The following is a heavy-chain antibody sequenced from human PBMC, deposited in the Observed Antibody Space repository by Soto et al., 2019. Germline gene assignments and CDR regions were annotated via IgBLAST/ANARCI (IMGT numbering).Heavy chain of an antibody. V-gene: IGHV1-24*01. Sequence: ASVKVSCKVSGYTLTELSMHWVRQAPGKGLEWMGGFDPEDGETIYAQKFQGRVTMTEGTSTDTAYMELSSLRSEDTAVYYCARVANRYYDILTGSPDSWGQGTLVTVSS. CDR3: ARVANRYYDILTGSPDS. CDR1: GYTLTELS. J-gene: IGHJ4*02. D-gene: IGHD3-9*01. CDR2: FDPEDGET.